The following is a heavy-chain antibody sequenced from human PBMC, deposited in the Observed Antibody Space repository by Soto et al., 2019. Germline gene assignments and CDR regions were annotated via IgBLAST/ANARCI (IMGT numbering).Heavy chain of an antibody. J-gene: IGHJ5*02. CDR1: GGSISSGGYS. CDR2: IYYSGST. D-gene: IGHD6-13*01. CDR3: ARDLTRAAAGQGWFDP. Sequence: QVQLQESGPGLVKPSQTLSLTCTVSGGSISSGGYSWSWIRQHPGTGLEWIGYIYYSGSTYYNPSLKSRVTISVDTSKNQFSLKLSSVTAADTAVYYCARDLTRAAAGQGWFDPWGQGTLVTVSS. V-gene: IGHV4-31*03.